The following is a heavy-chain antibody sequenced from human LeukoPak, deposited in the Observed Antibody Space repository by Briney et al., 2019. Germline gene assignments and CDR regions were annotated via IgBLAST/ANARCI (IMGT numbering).Heavy chain of an antibody. J-gene: IGHJ4*02. Sequence: GGSLRLSCAASGFTFDDYAMHWVRQAPGKGLEWVSGISWNSGSIGYADSVKGRFTISRDNAKNSLYLQMNSLRAEDTAVYYCASPYSSRWYELCYWGQGTLVTVSS. CDR1: GFTFDDYA. V-gene: IGHV3-9*01. CDR2: ISWNSGSI. CDR3: ASPYSSRWYELCY. D-gene: IGHD6-13*01.